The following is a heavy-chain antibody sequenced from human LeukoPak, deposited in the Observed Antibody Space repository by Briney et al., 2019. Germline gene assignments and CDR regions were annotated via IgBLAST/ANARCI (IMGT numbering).Heavy chain of an antibody. CDR2: ISGSGGST. CDR3: AKDFSYSSGWYSG. D-gene: IGHD6-19*01. J-gene: IGHJ3*01. V-gene: IGHV3-23*01. Sequence: GGSLRLSCAASGFTFSSYAMSWVHQAPGKGLEWVSAISGSGGSTYYADSVKGRFTISRDNSKNTLYLQMNSLRAEDTAVYYCAKDFSYSSGWYSGWGQGTMVTVSS. CDR1: GFTFSSYA.